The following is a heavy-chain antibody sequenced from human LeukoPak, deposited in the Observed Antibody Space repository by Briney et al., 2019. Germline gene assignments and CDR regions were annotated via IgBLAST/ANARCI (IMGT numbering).Heavy chain of an antibody. CDR1: GGSISSSSYY. D-gene: IGHD3-3*01. V-gene: IGHV4-39*07. CDR3: ARVYDFWSGYYDC. CDR2: IFYSGST. Sequence: SETLSLTCTVSGGSISSSSYYWGWIRQPPGKGLEWIGSIFYSGSTYYNPSLKSRVTISVDTSKKEFSLKLSSVTAADTAVYYCARVYDFWSGYYDCWGQGTLVTVSS. J-gene: IGHJ4*02.